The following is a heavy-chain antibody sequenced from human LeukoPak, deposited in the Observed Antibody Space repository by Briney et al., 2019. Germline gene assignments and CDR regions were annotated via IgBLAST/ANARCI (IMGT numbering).Heavy chain of an antibody. V-gene: IGHV3-49*04. CDR1: GFTFGDYA. CDR2: IRSQIYGGTP. J-gene: IGHJ4*02. CDR3: ARDQTPYY. Sequence: GGSLRLSCTGSGFTFGDYAMTWVRQAPGKGLELVGFIRSQIYGGTPEYAASVKGRFTISRDDSEGVAYLQMNSLKTEDTAVYYCARDQTPYYWGQGTLVTVSS.